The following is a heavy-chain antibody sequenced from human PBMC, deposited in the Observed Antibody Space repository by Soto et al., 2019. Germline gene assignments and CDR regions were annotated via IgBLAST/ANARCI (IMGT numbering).Heavy chain of an antibody. D-gene: IGHD5-12*01. CDR3: AKYPEYSVYDGSYFDS. Sequence: QAGGSLRLSCVASGFTFTTYAMSWVRQAPGKGLEWVSGISGTGGTSYYAGSVKGRFTISRDSSKSTLYLQMNSLRAEDTAVYYCAKYPEYSVYDGSYFDSWGQGTLVTVSS. V-gene: IGHV3-23*01. CDR2: ISGTGGTS. CDR1: GFTFTTYA. J-gene: IGHJ4*02.